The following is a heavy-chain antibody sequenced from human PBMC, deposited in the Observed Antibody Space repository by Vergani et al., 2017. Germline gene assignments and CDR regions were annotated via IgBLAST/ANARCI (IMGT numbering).Heavy chain of an antibody. CDR1: GFTFSSYG. Sequence: QVQLVESGGGVVQPGGSLRLSCAASGFTFSSYGMHWVRQAPGKGLEWVAFIRYDGRNEYYADSVKGRFTISRDNSKNTLYLQMNSLRAEDTAVYYCAKEGRMVFDYWGQGTLVTVSS. J-gene: IGHJ4*02. V-gene: IGHV3-30*02. D-gene: IGHD3-10*01. CDR3: AKEGRMVFDY. CDR2: IRYDGRNE.